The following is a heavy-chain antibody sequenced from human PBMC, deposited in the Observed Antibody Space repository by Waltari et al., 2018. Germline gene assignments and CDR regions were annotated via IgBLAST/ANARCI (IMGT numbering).Heavy chain of an antibody. CDR1: NFYISDGYY. J-gene: IGHJ6*02. CDR2: IYHSGTT. V-gene: IGHV4-38-2*02. D-gene: IGHD3-3*01. Sequence: QVQLQESGPGLVKPSETLSLTCAVSNFYISDGYYWGWIRQSPGKGLVWIGSIYHSGTTAYRPALEGGVTISVDRSRNQFSLKVTSVSAADTAVYFCARDQRFLESLYPYYYALDAWGRGITVTVSS. CDR3: ARDQRFLESLYPYYYALDA.